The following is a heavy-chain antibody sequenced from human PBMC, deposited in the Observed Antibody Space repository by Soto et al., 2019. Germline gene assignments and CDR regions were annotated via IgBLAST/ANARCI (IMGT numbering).Heavy chain of an antibody. V-gene: IGHV1-69*12. CDR1: GGTFSSYA. CDR3: ARGISDYVWGSYRERDVSFDY. J-gene: IGHJ4*02. CDR2: IIPIFGTA. Sequence: QVQLVQSGAEVKKPGSSVKVSCKASGGTFSSYAISWVRQAPGQGLEWMGGIIPIFGTANYAQKFQGRVTITADESTSTAYMELSSLRSEDTAVYYCARGISDYVWGSYRERDVSFDYWGQGTLVTVSS. D-gene: IGHD3-16*02.